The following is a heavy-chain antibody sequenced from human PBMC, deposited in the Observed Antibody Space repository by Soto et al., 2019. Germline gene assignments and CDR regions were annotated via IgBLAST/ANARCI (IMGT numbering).Heavy chain of an antibody. CDR2: ISYDGSNK. V-gene: IGHV3-30*18. CDR1: GFTFSSYG. CDR3: AKDRMYYHDEYYFDY. Sequence: PGGSLRLSCAASGFTFSSYGMHWVRQAPGKGLEWVAVISYDGSNKYYADSVKGRFTISRDNSKNTLYLQMNSLRAEDTAVYYCAKDRMYYHDEYYFDYWGQGPLVTVSS. D-gene: IGHD3-10*01. J-gene: IGHJ4*02.